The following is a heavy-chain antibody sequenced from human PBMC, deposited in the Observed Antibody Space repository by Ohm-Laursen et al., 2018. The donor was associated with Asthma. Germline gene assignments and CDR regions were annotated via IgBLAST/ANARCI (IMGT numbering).Heavy chain of an antibody. CDR3: ARGTFYYESTGYYFFDH. CDR2: IYYSGIT. J-gene: IGHJ4*02. Sequence: TLSLTWPVSGDSISSGNNYWSWIRQHPGKGLEWIGYIYYSGITYSNPSPRSRVSISVDTSKNQFSLKLSPVTAADTAVYYCARGTFYYESTGYYFFDHWGQGALVTVSS. D-gene: IGHD3-22*01. V-gene: IGHV4-31*02. CDR1: GDSISSGNNY.